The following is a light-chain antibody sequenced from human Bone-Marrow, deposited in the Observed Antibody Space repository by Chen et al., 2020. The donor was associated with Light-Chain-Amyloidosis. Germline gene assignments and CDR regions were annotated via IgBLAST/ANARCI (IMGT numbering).Light chain of an antibody. CDR3: QSADSSGTYEVI. Sequence: SSELPQPPSVSVSPAQTARITCSGDDLPTKYAYWYQQKPGQAPVLVIHRDTERPSGISERFSGYSSGTTATLTISGVQAEDEADYHCQSADSSGTYEVIFGGGTKLTV. CDR2: RDT. CDR1: DLPTKY. J-gene: IGLJ2*01. V-gene: IGLV3-25*03.